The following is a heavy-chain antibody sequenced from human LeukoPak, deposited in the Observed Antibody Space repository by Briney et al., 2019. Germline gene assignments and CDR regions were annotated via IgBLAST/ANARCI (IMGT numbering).Heavy chain of an antibody. D-gene: IGHD2-15*01. CDR3: GRFGYVASIDL. V-gene: IGHV3-7*01. Sequence: PGESLRLSCAASGFSFNSYWMTWLRQPPGRGREGVANIDPAGTDTYYVDPVKGRFTISRDNAKNLVYLQMNTLRAEDTAVYSCGRFGYVASIDLWGQGTLVTVSS. CDR1: GFSFNSYW. J-gene: IGHJ4*02. CDR2: IDPAGTDT.